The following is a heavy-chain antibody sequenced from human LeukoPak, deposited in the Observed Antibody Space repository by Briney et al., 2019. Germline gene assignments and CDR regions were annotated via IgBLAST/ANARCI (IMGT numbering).Heavy chain of an antibody. V-gene: IGHV3-23*01. Sequence: GVLRLSCAASGFTFSSYSMNWVRQAPGKGLEWVSAISGSGGSTYYADSVKGRFTISRDNSKNTLYLQMNSLRAEDTAVYYCAKSAVNYYDSSGPARNYFDYWGQGTLVTVSS. CDR2: ISGSGGST. D-gene: IGHD3-22*01. J-gene: IGHJ4*02. CDR3: AKSAVNYYDSSGPARNYFDY. CDR1: GFTFSSYS.